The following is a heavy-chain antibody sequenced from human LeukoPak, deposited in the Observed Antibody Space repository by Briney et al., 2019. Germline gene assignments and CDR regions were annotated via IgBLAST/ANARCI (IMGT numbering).Heavy chain of an antibody. CDR3: ARGSWDDVGYYYYYYMDV. D-gene: IGHD1-1*01. CDR1: GGTFSSYA. CDR2: IIPILGIA. J-gene: IGHJ6*03. Sequence: GASVKVSCKASGGTFSSYAISWVRQAPGQGLEWMGRIIPILGIANYAQKFQGRVTITTDGSTRTAYMDLSSLTSEDTAVYYCARGSWDDVGYYYYYYMDVWGKGSTVTVSS. V-gene: IGHV1-69*04.